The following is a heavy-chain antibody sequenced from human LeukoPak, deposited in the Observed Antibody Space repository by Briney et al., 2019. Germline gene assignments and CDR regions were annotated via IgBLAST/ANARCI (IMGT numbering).Heavy chain of an antibody. CDR3: ARAYSYGPANFDY. CDR2: VNPTDGST. D-gene: IGHD5-18*01. CDR1: GYSFTSYW. J-gene: IGHJ4*01. V-gene: IGHV1-46*01. Sequence: GESLKISCKGSGYSFTSYWIGWVRQAPGQGLEWMGIVNPTDGSTTYAQKFQGRVTMTRDMSTSTVYMELSSLRSEDTAVYYCARAYSYGPANFDYWGHETLVT.